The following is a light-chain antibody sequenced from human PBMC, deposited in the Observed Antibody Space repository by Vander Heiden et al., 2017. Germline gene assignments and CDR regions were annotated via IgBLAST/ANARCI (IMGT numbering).Light chain of an antibody. CDR3: QDFDNLPCT. J-gene: IGKJ2*02. CDR2: DAS. CDR1: EESSNF. Sequence: IQMTQSPSLLSASIGDRVTITGRASEESSNFVNWYQQKPGKAPKLLIYDASTVQKGVPSRFSGSGSGTDFSLTISNLQPEDVEIYYCQDFDNLPCTFGQGTQLEIK. V-gene: IGKV1-33*01.